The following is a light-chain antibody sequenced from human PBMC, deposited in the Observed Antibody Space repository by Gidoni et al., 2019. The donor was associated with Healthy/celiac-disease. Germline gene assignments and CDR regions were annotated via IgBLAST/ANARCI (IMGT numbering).Light chain of an antibody. CDR1: ALPKQY. CDR3: QSADSSGTYVV. V-gene: IGLV3-25*03. CDR2: KDS. Sequence: SYELTQPPSGAVSRGQTARITCSGDALPKQYAYWYQQKPGQAPVLVIYKDSERPSGIPERFSGSSSGTTVALTIRRVQAEDEADSYCQSADSSGTYVVFGGWTKLTVL. J-gene: IGLJ2*01.